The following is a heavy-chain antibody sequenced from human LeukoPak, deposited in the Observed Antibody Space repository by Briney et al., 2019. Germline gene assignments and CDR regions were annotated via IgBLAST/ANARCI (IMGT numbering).Heavy chain of an antibody. CDR1: GYTFTSYD. D-gene: IGHD3-10*01. CDR2: MNPNSGNT. J-gene: IGHJ6*03. Sequence: EASVKVSCKASGYTFTSYDINWVRQATGQGLEWMGWMNPNSGNTGYAQKFQGRVTMTRNTSISTAYMELSSLRSEDTAVYYCARGRRGSGSYYSHNYYYYMDVWGKGTTVTISS. CDR3: ARGRRGSGSYYSHNYYYYMDV. V-gene: IGHV1-8*01.